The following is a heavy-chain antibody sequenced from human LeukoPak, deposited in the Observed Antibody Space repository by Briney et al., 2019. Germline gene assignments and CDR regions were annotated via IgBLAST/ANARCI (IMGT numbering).Heavy chain of an antibody. D-gene: IGHD3-10*01. Sequence: ASVKGSRKASGYTFTSYGISWVRQAPGQGLEWMGWIRAYNGNTNYAQKLQGRVTMTTDTSTSTAYMELRSLRSDDTAVYYCARGTMVRGVIYWFDPWGQGTLVTVSS. CDR1: GYTFTSYG. CDR2: IRAYNGNT. V-gene: IGHV1-18*04. J-gene: IGHJ5*02. CDR3: ARGTMVRGVIYWFDP.